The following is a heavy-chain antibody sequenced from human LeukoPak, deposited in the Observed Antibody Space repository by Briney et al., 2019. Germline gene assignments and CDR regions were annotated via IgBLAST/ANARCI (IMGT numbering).Heavy chain of an antibody. V-gene: IGHV4-4*02. CDR2: IHHSGNT. CDR1: GDSISSSHW. CDR3: ARDQSVRSWYFDS. J-gene: IGHJ4*02. Sequence: KASETLSLTCAVSGDSISSSHWWTWIRQPPGKGLEWIGEIHHSGNTDYNPSLKSRVTISLDKSKNEFSLQMRSVTAADTAFYYCARDQSVRSWYFDSRGQGALVTVSS. D-gene: IGHD6-13*01.